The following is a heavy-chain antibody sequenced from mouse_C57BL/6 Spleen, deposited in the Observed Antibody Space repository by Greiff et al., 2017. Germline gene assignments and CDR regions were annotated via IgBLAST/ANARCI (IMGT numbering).Heavy chain of an antibody. D-gene: IGHD1-1*02. V-gene: IGHV5-4*03. Sequence: EVKVVESGGGLVKPGGSLKLSCAASGFTFSSYAMSWVRQTPEKRLEWVATISDGGSYTYYPDNVKGRFTISRDNAKNNLYLQMSHLKSEDTAMYYCARWWYGYFDYWGQGTTLTVSS. CDR1: GFTFSSYA. J-gene: IGHJ2*01. CDR3: ARWWYGYFDY. CDR2: ISDGGSYT.